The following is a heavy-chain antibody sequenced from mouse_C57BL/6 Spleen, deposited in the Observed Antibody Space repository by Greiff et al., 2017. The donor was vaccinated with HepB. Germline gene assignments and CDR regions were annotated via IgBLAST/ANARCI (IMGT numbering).Heavy chain of an antibody. CDR2: IDPSDSYT. J-gene: IGHJ2*01. D-gene: IGHD6-1*01. CDR3: ARSGSDPPFDY. CDR1: GYTFTSYW. V-gene: IGHV1-50*01. Sequence: QVQLQQPGAELVKPGASVKLSCKASGYTFTSYWMQWVKQRPGQGLEWIGEIDPSDSYTNYNQKFKGKATLTVDTSSSTAYMQLSSLTSEDSAVYYGARSGSDPPFDYWGQGTTRTVSS.